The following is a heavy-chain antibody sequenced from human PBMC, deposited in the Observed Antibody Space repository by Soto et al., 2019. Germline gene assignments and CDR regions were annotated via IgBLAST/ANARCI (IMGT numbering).Heavy chain of an antibody. V-gene: IGHV1-3*01. CDR3: TGRRNGYDRGAFDI. CDR1: GYTFISYG. Sequence: QVHLVQSGAEVKKPGASVKVSCKASGYTFISYGMHWVRQAPGQRLEWMGWINPINGDTTYSQKFQDRVTINRDTSANIGYMELSNLRSEDTAIYHCTGRRNGYDRGAFDIWGQGTMVTVSS. D-gene: IGHD5-12*01. CDR2: INPINGDT. J-gene: IGHJ3*02.